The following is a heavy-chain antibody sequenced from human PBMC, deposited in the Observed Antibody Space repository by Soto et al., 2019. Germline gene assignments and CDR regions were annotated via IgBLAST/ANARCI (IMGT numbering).Heavy chain of an antibody. CDR3: AILSN. J-gene: IGHJ4*02. CDR1: GFTVSSNY. Sequence: EVQLVETGGGLIQPGGSLSLSCAASGFTVSSNYMNWVRQAPGKGLEWVSILYSDGTTSYADSVKGRFTISRDNFKNTLYLQMNSLRAEDTAVYYCAILSNWGQGTLVTVSS. D-gene: IGHD6-6*01. CDR2: LYSDGTT. V-gene: IGHV3-53*02.